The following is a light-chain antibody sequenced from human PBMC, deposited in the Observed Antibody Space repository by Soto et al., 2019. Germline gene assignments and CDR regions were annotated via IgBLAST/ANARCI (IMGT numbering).Light chain of an antibody. Sequence: QSVLTQPPSVSGAPGQRVTISCTGSSSNIGAGYDVHWYQQLPGTAPKLLIYGNTNRPSGVPDRFSGSKSGTSVSLAITGLQAEDEADYYCQSSDGSLSGWGVFGGGTKLTVL. V-gene: IGLV1-40*01. CDR1: SSNIGAGYD. CDR3: QSSDGSLSGWGV. CDR2: GNT. J-gene: IGLJ2*01.